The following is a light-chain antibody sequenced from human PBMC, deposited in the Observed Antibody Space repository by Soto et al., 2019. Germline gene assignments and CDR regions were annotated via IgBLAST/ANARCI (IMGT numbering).Light chain of an antibody. J-gene: IGKJ1*01. Sequence: EIVLTHSPGTLSLSPWEIATLSCGASQSVSSSYLAWYQQKPGQAPRLLIYGASSRATGIPDRFSGSASGTEFTLTISSLEPEDFAVYYCQQRSNWPRTFGQGTKVDIK. CDR3: QQRSNWPRT. V-gene: IGKV3D-20*02. CDR2: GAS. CDR1: QSVSSSY.